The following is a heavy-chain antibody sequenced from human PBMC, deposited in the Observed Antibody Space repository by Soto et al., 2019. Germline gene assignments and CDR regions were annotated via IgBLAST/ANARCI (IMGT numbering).Heavy chain of an antibody. Sequence: QVQLQGSDPRLLKPSETLSLTCTVSGASVTSYYWSWIRQPAGKGLDWIGRIYTSGNTDYNPSLKRRVTLAFETSQNQVSLKLSSVTAADTAIYYCARDGVGPHGMDVWGQGTTVTVSS. J-gene: IGHJ6*02. CDR2: IYTSGNT. CDR1: GASVTSYY. CDR3: ARDGVGPHGMDV. D-gene: IGHD2-8*01. V-gene: IGHV4-4*07.